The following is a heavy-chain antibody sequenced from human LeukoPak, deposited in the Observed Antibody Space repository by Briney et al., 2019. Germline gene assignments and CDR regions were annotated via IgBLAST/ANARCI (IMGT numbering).Heavy chain of an antibody. CDR2: IHPEDSYT. Sequence: GGALKISYKASGCVFIRNWSGRGRRGAGKGREWMRVIHPEDSYTTYTPAFQCQVPLSVHETTSTAYLQLSSLQASHTAIYYCARQNHYYYHMDVWGRGTTVTVSS. V-gene: IGHV5-51*01. J-gene: IGHJ6*03. CDR1: GCVFIRNW. CDR3: ARQNHYYYHMDV.